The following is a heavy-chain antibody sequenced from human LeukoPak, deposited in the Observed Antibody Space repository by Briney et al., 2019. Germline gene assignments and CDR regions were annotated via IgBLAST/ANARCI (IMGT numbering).Heavy chain of an antibody. CDR1: GGTFSSYA. D-gene: IGHD2-2*01. CDR3: ARSTSHCSSTSCYGFWFDP. CDR2: IIPIFGTA. J-gene: IGHJ5*02. Sequence: GASVKVSCKASGGTFSSYAISWVRQAPGQGLEWMGGIIPIFGTANYAQKFQGRVTITTDESTSTAYMERSSLRSEDRAVYYCARSTSHCSSTSCYGFWFDPWGQGALLTVSS. V-gene: IGHV1-69*05.